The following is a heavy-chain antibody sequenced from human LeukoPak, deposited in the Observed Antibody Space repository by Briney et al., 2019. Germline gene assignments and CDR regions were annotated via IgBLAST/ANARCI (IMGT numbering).Heavy chain of an antibody. CDR1: GYTFTSYY. Sequence: GASVKVSCKASGYTFTSYYMHWVRQAPGQGLEWMGIINPSGGSTSYAQKFQGRVTMTRDTSTSTVYMELSRLRSEDTAVYYCARESTRVGMDVWGQGTTVTVSS. V-gene: IGHV1-46*01. J-gene: IGHJ6*02. CDR3: ARESTRVGMDV. CDR2: INPSGGST. D-gene: IGHD2-2*01.